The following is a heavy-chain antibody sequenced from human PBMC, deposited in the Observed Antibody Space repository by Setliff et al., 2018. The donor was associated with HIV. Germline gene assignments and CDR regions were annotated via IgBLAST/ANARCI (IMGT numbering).Heavy chain of an antibody. Sequence: SETLSLTCTVSGGSINNFYWSWIRQPPGKGLEWIGYISTSGSTKYKPSLKSRVTILVDPSNNQFSLRLSSVTAADTAVYYCARHSDFWSEDAFDIWAQGTVVTVSS. V-gene: IGHV4-4*09. CDR1: GGSINNFY. CDR3: ARHSDFWSEDAFDI. CDR2: ISTSGST. D-gene: IGHD3-3*01. J-gene: IGHJ3*02.